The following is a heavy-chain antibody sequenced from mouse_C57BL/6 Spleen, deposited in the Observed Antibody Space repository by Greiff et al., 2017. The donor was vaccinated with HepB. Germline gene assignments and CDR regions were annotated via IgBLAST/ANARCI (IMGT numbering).Heavy chain of an antibody. Sequence: EVMLVESGGGLVKPGGSLKLSCAASGFTFSSYAMSWVRQTPEKRLEWVATISDGGSYTYYPDNVKGRFTISRDNAKNNLYLQMSHLKSEDTAMYYCARGGIRGAMDYWGQGTSVTVSS. D-gene: IGHD2-4*01. CDR2: ISDGGSYT. V-gene: IGHV5-4*03. CDR3: ARGGIRGAMDY. CDR1: GFTFSSYA. J-gene: IGHJ4*01.